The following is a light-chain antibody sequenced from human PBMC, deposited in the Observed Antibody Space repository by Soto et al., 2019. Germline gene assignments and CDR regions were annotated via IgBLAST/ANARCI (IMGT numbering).Light chain of an antibody. CDR3: ATWDDSLYGMV. Sequence: QSVLTHPPSASGTPGQRVTISWSGSSSNIGRNAVNWYLQLPGTAPKLLIYSNNQRPSGVPDRVSASKSGTSASLTISGLQSEDEADYYCATWDDSLYGMVFGGGTKLTVL. CDR1: SSNIGRNA. J-gene: IGLJ2*01. V-gene: IGLV1-44*01. CDR2: SNN.